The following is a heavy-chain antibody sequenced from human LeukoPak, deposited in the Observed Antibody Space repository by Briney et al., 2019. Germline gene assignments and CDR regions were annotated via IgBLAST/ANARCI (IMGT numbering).Heavy chain of an antibody. CDR2: ISRSSSYI. V-gene: IGHV3-21*01. CDR3: AREGSSGYYFDY. J-gene: IGHJ4*02. Sequence: GGSLRLSCAASGFTFSSYSMNWVRQAPGKGLEWVSSISRSSSYIYYADSVKGRFTISRANAKNSLYLQMNSLRAEDTAVYYCAREGSSGYYFDYWGQGTLVTVSS. CDR1: GFTFSSYS. D-gene: IGHD3-22*01.